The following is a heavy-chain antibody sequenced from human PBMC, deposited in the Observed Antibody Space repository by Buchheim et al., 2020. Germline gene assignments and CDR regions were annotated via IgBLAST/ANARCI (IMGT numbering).Heavy chain of an antibody. D-gene: IGHD1-1*01. CDR2: ISYDGSNK. CDR3: VKAQRDTGTTRIELEY. Sequence: QVQLVESGGGVVQPGRSLRLSCAASGFTFSTYGMHWVRQAPGKGLEWVAVISYDGSNKYYAASVKGRFTISSDNSKNTLYLQMNSLRAEDTAVYYCVKAQRDTGTTRIELEYWGQGTL. CDR1: GFTFSTYG. J-gene: IGHJ4*02. V-gene: IGHV3-30*18.